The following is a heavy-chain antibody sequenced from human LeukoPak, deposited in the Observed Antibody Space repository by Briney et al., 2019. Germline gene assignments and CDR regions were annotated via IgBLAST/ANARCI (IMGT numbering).Heavy chain of an antibody. D-gene: IGHD5-18*01. CDR3: ARGPPGFWIQLWYFDY. CDR1: GFTFADNA. J-gene: IGHJ4*02. CDR2: ISWNSVNI. V-gene: IGHV3-9*01. Sequence: GGSLRLSCAASGFTFADNAMHWVRQAPGKGLEWVSSISWNSVNIGYADSVKGRFTISRDNAKDSLYLQMNSLRGDDTALYYCARGPPGFWIQLWYFDYWGQGTLVTVSS.